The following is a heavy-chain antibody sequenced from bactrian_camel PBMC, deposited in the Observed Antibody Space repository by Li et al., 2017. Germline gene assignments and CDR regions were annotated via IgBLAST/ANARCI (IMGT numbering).Heavy chain of an antibody. CDR1: GFTFSTDF. V-gene: IGHV3S28*01. CDR2: IDNGGGST. Sequence: QLVESGGGLVRPGGSLRLSCAASGFTFSTDFMSWVRQAPGKGLEWVSAIDNGGGSTYRVDSVKGRFTISRDNAKNTLYLQMNSLNIEDTAVYYCATYRVVFGPWDAYWGQGTQVTVS. J-gene: IGHJ4*01. D-gene: IGHD1*01. CDR3: ATYRVVFGPWDAY.